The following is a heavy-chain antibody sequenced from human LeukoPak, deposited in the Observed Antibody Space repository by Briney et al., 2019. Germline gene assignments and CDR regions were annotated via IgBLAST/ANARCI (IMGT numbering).Heavy chain of an antibody. CDR3: ARSCDSSAWFFDY. D-gene: IGHD6-19*01. J-gene: IGHJ4*02. CDR1: GGTFSSCA. Sequence: SVKVSCKASGGTFSSCAISWVRQAPGQGLEWMGRIIPILGIANYAQKFQGRVTITADKSTSTAYMELSSLRSEDTAVYYCARSCDSSAWFFDYWGQGTLVTVSS. V-gene: IGHV1-69*04. CDR2: IIPILGIA.